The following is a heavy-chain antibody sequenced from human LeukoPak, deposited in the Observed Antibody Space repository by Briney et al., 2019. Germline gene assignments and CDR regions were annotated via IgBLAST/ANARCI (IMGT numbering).Heavy chain of an antibody. CDR1: GGSISSGSYY. J-gene: IGHJ4*02. Sequence: SETLSLTCTVSGGSISSGSYYWSWIRQPAGKGLEWIGRIYTSGSTNYNPSLKSRVTISVDTSKNQFSLKLSSVTAADTAVYYCATAYDFWSGYYDYWGQGTLVTVSS. D-gene: IGHD3-3*01. V-gene: IGHV4-61*02. CDR2: IYTSGST. CDR3: ATAYDFWSGYYDY.